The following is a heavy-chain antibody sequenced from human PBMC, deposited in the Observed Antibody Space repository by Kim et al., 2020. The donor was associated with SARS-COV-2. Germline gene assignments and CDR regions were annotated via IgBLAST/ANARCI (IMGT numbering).Heavy chain of an antibody. CDR1: GFTFSSYA. J-gene: IGHJ6*02. CDR3: VKADTDYYYYYGMDV. Sequence: GGSLRLSCSASGFTFSSYAMHWVRQAPGKGLEYVSAISSNGGSTYYADSVKGRFTISRDNSKNTLYLQMSSLRAEDTAVYYCVKADTDYYYYYGMDVWGQGTTVTFSS. CDR2: ISSNGGST. V-gene: IGHV3-64D*06.